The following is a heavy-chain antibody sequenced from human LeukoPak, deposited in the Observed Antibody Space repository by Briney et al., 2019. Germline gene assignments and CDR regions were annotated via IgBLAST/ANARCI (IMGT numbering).Heavy chain of an antibody. Sequence: GGSLRLSCAASGFTFSSYSMNWVRQAPGKGLEWVSSISSSSSYIYYADSVKGRFTISRDNAKSSLYLQMNSLRAEDTAVYYCARAEGVVVTKHDYWGQRTLATVSS. CDR1: GFTFSSYS. V-gene: IGHV3-21*01. J-gene: IGHJ4*02. D-gene: IGHD2-15*01. CDR2: ISSSSSYI. CDR3: ARAEGVVVTKHDY.